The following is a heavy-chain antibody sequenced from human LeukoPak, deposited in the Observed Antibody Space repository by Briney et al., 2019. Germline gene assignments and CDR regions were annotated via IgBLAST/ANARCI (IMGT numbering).Heavy chain of an antibody. CDR3: ARDGTAAGLYFDL. D-gene: IGHD6-13*01. Sequence: GGSLRLSCADSGFTFTAYWMNWVRQAPGKGLEWVASIRQDGGEKSYVDSVKGRFTISRDNTKSSLYLQINSLRAEDTAVYYCARDGTAAGLYFDLWGQGTLVTVSS. J-gene: IGHJ4*01. V-gene: IGHV3-7*01. CDR1: GFTFTAYW. CDR2: IRQDGGEK.